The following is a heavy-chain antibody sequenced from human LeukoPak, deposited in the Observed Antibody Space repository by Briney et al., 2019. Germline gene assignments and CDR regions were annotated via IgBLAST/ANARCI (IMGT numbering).Heavy chain of an antibody. Sequence: SETLSLTCTVSGGSISSYYWGWIRQPPGKGLECIGYIYYSGSTNYNPSLKSRVTISVDTSKNQFSLKLSSVTAADTAVYYCARILAFLGAFDIWGQGTMVTVSS. V-gene: IGHV4-59*08. J-gene: IGHJ3*02. CDR3: ARILAFLGAFDI. CDR1: GGSISSYY. CDR2: IYYSGST. D-gene: IGHD2-8*02.